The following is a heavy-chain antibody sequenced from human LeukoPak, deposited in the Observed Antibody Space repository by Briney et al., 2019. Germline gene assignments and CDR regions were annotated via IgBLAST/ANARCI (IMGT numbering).Heavy chain of an antibody. CDR2: IYSGGST. CDR3: ARGLYYFDTSGYLYY. V-gene: IGHV3-53*01. D-gene: IGHD3-22*01. J-gene: IGHJ4*02. CDR1: GFTVSSNY. Sequence: GGSLRLSCAASGFTVSSNYMSWVRQAPGKGLEWVSVIYSGGSTYYADSVKGRFTISRDNSKNTLYLQMNSLRGEDTAVYYCARGLYYFDTSGYLYYWGQGTLVTVSS.